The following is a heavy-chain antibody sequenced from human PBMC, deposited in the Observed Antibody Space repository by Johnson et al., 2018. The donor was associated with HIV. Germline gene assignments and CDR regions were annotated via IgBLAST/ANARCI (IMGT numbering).Heavy chain of an antibody. D-gene: IGHD3-22*01. CDR2: IRYDGSNK. Sequence: QVQLVESGGGVVQPGGSLRLSCAASGFTFSSYGMHWVRQAPGKGLEWVAFIRYDGSNKYYADSVKGRFTISRDNSKNTLYLQMNSLRAEDTALYYCARSVGYYDSSGYYYVDAFDNWGQGTMVTVSS. V-gene: IGHV3-30*02. CDR3: ARSVGYYDSSGYYYVDAFDN. J-gene: IGHJ3*02. CDR1: GFTFSSYG.